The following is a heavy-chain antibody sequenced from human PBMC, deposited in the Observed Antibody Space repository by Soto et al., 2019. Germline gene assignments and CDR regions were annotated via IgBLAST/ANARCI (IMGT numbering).Heavy chain of an antibody. J-gene: IGHJ3*02. CDR1: GFTFSSYG. Sequence: GGSLRLSCAASGFTFSSYGMHWVRQAPGKGLEWVAVISYDGSNKYYADSVKGRFTISRDNSKNTLYLQMNSLRAEDTAVYYCAKEQLVLGLNAFDIWGQGTMVTVSS. V-gene: IGHV3-30*18. D-gene: IGHD6-6*01. CDR2: ISYDGSNK. CDR3: AKEQLVLGLNAFDI.